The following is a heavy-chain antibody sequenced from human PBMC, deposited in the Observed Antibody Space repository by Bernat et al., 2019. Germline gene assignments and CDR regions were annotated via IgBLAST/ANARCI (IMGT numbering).Heavy chain of an antibody. CDR1: GYSFTSYW. Sequence: VQLLQSGAEVKNPGESLKISCKGSGYSFTSYWIGWVRQMPGKCLEWMGIICPGDSDTRYSPSFQGQVTVSANKSISTAYLQWSSLKAADTAMYYCARRASSSGGFDAWGQGTLVTVSS. CDR3: ARRASSSGGFDA. J-gene: IGHJ5*02. CDR2: ICPGDSDT. V-gene: IGHV5-51*03. D-gene: IGHD6-19*01.